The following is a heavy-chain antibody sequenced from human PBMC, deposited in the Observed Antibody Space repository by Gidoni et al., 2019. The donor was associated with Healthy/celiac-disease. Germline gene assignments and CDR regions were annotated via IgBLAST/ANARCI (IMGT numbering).Heavy chain of an antibody. Sequence: LRLSCAASGFTFSSYGMHWVRQAPGKGLEWVAVIWYDGSNKYYADSVKGRFTISRDNSKNTLYLQMNSLRAEDTAVYYCARDRLASGSRGRSYYYYYGMDVWGQGTTVTVSS. CDR1: GFTFSSYG. J-gene: IGHJ6*02. V-gene: IGHV3-33*01. D-gene: IGHD5-12*01. CDR2: IWYDGSNK. CDR3: ARDRLASGSRGRSYYYYYGMDV.